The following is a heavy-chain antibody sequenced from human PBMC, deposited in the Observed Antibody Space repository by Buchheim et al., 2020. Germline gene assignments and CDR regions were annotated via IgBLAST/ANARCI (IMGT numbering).Heavy chain of an antibody. D-gene: IGHD2-2*01. Sequence: QVQLQQSGPGLVKPSQTLSLTCAISGDSVSSNSAAWSWIRQSPSRGLEWLGRTYYRSKWYNDYAVSVKSRITINPDTSKNQFSLQLNSVTPEDTAVYYCAREVVVPAAMLYYYYNYGMDVWGQGTT. CDR1: GDSVSSNSAA. V-gene: IGHV6-1*01. J-gene: IGHJ6*02. CDR2: TYYRSKWYN. CDR3: AREVVVPAAMLYYYYNYGMDV.